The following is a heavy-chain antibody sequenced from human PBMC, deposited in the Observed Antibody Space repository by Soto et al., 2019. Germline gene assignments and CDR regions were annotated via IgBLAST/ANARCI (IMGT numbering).Heavy chain of an antibody. CDR2: IIPILGIP. D-gene: IGHD1-26*01. Sequence: QVQLVQSGAEVKKPGSSVKVSCKASGGTFSTYTITWVRQAPGQGLEWMGRIIPILGIPNYAQKFQGRVTITADKSMSTAYMELSSLRSEDTAVYYCARLRDSDGMDVWGQGTTVTVSS. J-gene: IGHJ6*02. CDR3: ARLRDSDGMDV. V-gene: IGHV1-69*02. CDR1: GGTFSTYT.